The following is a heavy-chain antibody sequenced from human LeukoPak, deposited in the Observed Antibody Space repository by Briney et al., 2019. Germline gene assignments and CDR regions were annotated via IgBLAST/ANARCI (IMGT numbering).Heavy chain of an antibody. CDR2: IYYSGST. Sequence: SETLSLTCTVSGGSISSYYWSWIRQPPGKGLEWIGYIYYSGSTNYKSSLKSRVTISVDTSKNQFSLKLSSVTAADTAVYYCARGTKPGSSGWLEFDYWGQGTLVTVSS. J-gene: IGHJ4*02. V-gene: IGHV4-59*01. CDR1: GGSISSYY. CDR3: ARGTKPGSSGWLEFDY. D-gene: IGHD6-19*01.